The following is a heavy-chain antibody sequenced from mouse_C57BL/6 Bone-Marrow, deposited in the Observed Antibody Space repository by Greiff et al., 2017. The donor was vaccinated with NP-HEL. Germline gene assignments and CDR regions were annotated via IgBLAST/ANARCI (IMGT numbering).Heavy chain of an antibody. V-gene: IGHV1-42*01. J-gene: IGHJ2*01. Sequence: VHVKQSGPELVKPGASVKISCKASGYSFTGYYMNWVKQSPEKSLEWIGEINPSTGGTTYNQKFKAKATLTVDKSSSTAYMQLKSLTSEDSAVYYCARSETGLFDYWGQGTTLTVSS. CDR2: INPSTGGT. CDR3: ARSETGLFDY. D-gene: IGHD4-1*01. CDR1: GYSFTGYY.